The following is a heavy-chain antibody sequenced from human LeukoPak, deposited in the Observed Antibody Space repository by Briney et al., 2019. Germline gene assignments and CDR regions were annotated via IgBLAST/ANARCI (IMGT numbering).Heavy chain of an antibody. CDR1: GGTFSSYA. D-gene: IGHD2-2*01. V-gene: IGHV1-69*06. J-gene: IGHJ5*02. Sequence: ASVKVSCKASGGTFSSYAISWVRQAPGQGLEWMGGIIPIFGTANYAQKFQGRVTITADKSTSTAYMELSSLRSEDTAVYYCARHCSSTSCYAGGMGWFDPWGQGTLVTVPS. CDR3: ARHCSSTSCYAGGMGWFDP. CDR2: IIPIFGTA.